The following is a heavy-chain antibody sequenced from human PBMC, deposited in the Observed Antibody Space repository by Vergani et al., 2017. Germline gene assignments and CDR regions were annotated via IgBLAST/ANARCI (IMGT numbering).Heavy chain of an antibody. V-gene: IGHV3-7*01. Sequence: EVHLVESGGGVVRPGGSLRLSCAASGFTFDDYGMSWVRQAPGKGLEWVANIKQDGSEKYYVDSVKGRFTISRDNAKNSLYLQMNSLRAEDTAVYYCARDAYNWNYAADAFDIWGQGTMVTVSS. CDR3: ARDAYNWNYAADAFDI. CDR1: GFTFDDYG. J-gene: IGHJ3*02. D-gene: IGHD1-7*01. CDR2: IKQDGSEK.